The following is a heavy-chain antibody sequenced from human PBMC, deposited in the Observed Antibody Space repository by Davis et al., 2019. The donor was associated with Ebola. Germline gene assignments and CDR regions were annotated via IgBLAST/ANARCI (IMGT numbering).Heavy chain of an antibody. CDR2: SDRDERT. J-gene: IGHJ3*02. CDR3: AKDQSAVAGYDAFDI. V-gene: IGHV3-53*01. Sequence: GESLKISCAASGFIVSDKYMSWVRQAPGKGLEWVSVSDRDERTYYADSVKGRFTVSRDNSENMLYLQMSSLRAEETAVYYCAKDQSAVAGYDAFDIWGQGKMVTVSS. CDR1: GFIVSDKY. D-gene: IGHD6-19*01.